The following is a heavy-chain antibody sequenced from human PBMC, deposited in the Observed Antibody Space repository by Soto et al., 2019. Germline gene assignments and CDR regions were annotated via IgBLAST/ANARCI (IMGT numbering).Heavy chain of an antibody. D-gene: IGHD1-1*01. V-gene: IGHV1-46*03. Sequence: ASVKVSCKASGYTSTSYYMHWVRQAPGQGLEWMGVINPPGDSTTYAQKFRGRVAMTRDTSTSTVYLELSSLRSEDTAVDYCGRGVVNDMDVWGKGTTVTVSS. CDR1: GYTSTSYY. CDR2: INPPGDST. J-gene: IGHJ6*03. CDR3: GRGVVNDMDV.